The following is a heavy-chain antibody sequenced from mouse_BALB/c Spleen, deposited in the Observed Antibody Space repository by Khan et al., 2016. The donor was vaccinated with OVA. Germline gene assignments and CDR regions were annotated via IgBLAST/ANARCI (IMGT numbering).Heavy chain of an antibody. CDR3: ATSYFYGYYFDY. Sequence: EVELVESGGGLVQPGGSRKLSCAASGFTFNSYGMHWVRQAPEKGLEWVAYISGDSNTIYYTDTVKGRFTISRDNSKNTLFLQMTSLMSEDTAMYYCATSYFYGYYFDYWGQGTTLTVS. CDR1: GFTFNSYG. CDR2: ISGDSNTI. D-gene: IGHD1-1*01. V-gene: IGHV5-17*02. J-gene: IGHJ2*01.